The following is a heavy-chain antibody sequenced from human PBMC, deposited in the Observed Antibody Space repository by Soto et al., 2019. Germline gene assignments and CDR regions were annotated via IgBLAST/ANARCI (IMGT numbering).Heavy chain of an antibody. CDR3: ARGRGSYGDYEENWFDP. CDR2: IGTAGDT. J-gene: IGHJ5*02. D-gene: IGHD4-17*01. V-gene: IGHV3-13*01. Sequence: EVQLVESGGGLVQPGGSLRLSCAASGFTFSSYDMHWVRQAIGKGLEWVSAIGTAGDTYYPGSVKGRFTISRENAKNSLYLQMNSLRAEDTAVYYCARGRGSYGDYEENWFDPWGQGTLVTVSS. CDR1: GFTFSSYD.